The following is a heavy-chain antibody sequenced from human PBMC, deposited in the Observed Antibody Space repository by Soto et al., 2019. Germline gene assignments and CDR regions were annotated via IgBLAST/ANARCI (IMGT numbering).Heavy chain of an antibody. D-gene: IGHD4-4*01. V-gene: IGHV3-74*01. CDR1: GFTFTNHW. CDR2: INSDGSST. J-gene: IGHJ6*02. CDR3: ARGLQYRYGMDV. Sequence: EVQLVESGGGLVQPGGSLRLSCAASGFTFTNHWIHWVRQAPGKGLVWVSRINSDGSSTNFAGSVKGRFTISRDNAKNTVYRQMNSLRAEDTAVYYCARGLQYRYGMDVWGQGTTVTVSS.